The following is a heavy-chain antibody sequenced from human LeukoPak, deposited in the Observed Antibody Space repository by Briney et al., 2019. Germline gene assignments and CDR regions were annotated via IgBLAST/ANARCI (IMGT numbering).Heavy chain of an antibody. J-gene: IGHJ6*02. CDR3: ANSLQLERRAHYYYGMDV. D-gene: IGHD1-1*01. CDR1: RFTSSNYA. CDR2: IGGSGGST. Sequence: GGSLRLSCAASRFTSSNYAMSWVRQAPGKGLEWVSGIGGSGGSTYYADSVKGRFTISRDNSKNTLYLQMNSLRAEDTAVYYCANSLQLERRAHYYYGMDVWGQGTTVTVSS. V-gene: IGHV3-23*01.